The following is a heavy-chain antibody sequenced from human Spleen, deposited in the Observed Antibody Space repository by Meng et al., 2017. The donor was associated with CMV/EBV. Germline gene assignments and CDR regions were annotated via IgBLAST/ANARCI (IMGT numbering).Heavy chain of an antibody. V-gene: IGHV3-30*02. D-gene: IGHD6-19*01. Sequence: GESLKISCAASGFTFSRNNMHWVRQAPGKGLEWVAFILYDGSNGYYVESVKGRFTISRDNSKNTLYLQVNSLRAEDTAVYYCARGLGQWVVETLIEYWGQGTLVTVSS. J-gene: IGHJ4*02. CDR2: ILYDGSNG. CDR1: GFTFSRNN. CDR3: ARGLGQWVVETLIEY.